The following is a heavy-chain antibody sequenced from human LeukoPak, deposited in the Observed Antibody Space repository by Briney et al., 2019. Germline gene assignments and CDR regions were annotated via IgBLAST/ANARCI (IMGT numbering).Heavy chain of an antibody. CDR2: ISNSEST. D-gene: IGHD1-26*01. CDR1: GGSISSHY. J-gene: IGHJ6*03. CDR3: ARVVVPATLPPYYHYMDV. V-gene: IGHV4-59*11. Sequence: SETLSLTRSVSGGSISSHYWSWIRQPPGKGLEWIGYISNSESTNSTPSLKSRVTISIDPSKEQFSLRLSSVTVADSALYYCARVVVPATLPPYYHYMDVWGKGASVTVSS.